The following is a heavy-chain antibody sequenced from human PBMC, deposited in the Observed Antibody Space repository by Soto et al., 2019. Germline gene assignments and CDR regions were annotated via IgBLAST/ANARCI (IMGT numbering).Heavy chain of an antibody. CDR1: GGTFSSYA. J-gene: IGHJ6*02. CDR2: IIPIFGTA. D-gene: IGHD3-22*01. CDR3: ARSSGYYYYYYGMDV. Sequence: SVKVSCKXSGGTFSSYAISWVRQAPGQGLEWMGGIIPIFGTANYAQKFQGRVTITADESTSTAYMELSSLRSEDTAVYYCARSSGYYYYYYGMDVWGQGTTVTVSS. V-gene: IGHV1-69*13.